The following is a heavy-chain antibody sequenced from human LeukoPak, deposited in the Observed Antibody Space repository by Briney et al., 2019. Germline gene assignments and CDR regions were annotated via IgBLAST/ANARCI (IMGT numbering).Heavy chain of an antibody. CDR2: ISSSSSDI. V-gene: IGHV3-21*01. CDR1: GFTFSNYY. CDR3: ARDSVVAGQNFDY. Sequence: GRSLRLSCAASGFTFSNYYMNWVRQAPGKGLEWVSSISSSSSDIYYVDSVKGRFTISRDNAKNSLFLQMNGLRAEDTAVYYCARDSVVAGQNFDYWGQGTLVTVSS. D-gene: IGHD2-15*01. J-gene: IGHJ4*02.